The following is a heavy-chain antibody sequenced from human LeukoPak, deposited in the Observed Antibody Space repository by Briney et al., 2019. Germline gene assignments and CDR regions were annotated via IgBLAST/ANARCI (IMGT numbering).Heavy chain of an antibody. D-gene: IGHD1-1*01. J-gene: IGHJ4*02. CDR2: IYYGGST. CDR1: GVSISSSSYY. V-gene: IGHV4-39*07. CDR3: ARDRGTWNDDGFDY. Sequence: SETLSLTCTVSGVSISSSSYYWGWIRQPPGKGLEWIGSIYYGGSTYYNPSLKSRVTVSVDTSKNQFSLKLSSVTAADTAVYCCARDRGTWNDDGFDYWGQGTLVTVSS.